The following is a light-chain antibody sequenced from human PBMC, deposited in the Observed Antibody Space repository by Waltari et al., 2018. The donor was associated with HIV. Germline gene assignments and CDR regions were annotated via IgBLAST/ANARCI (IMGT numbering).Light chain of an antibody. V-gene: IGKV3-15*01. J-gene: IGKJ4*01. CDR3: QQYNNWPPLT. CDR1: QSVNNN. Sequence: EIVMTQSPATLSVSPGEKVTLSCRSSQSVNNNLALYQQKPGQAPRLLIYDASTSATGVPARVSGSGSGTEFTLTISSLQSEDFAVYYCQQYNNWPPLTFGGGTRVEIK. CDR2: DAS.